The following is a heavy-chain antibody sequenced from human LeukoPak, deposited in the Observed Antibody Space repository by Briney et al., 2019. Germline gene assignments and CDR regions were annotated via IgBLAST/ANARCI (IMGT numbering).Heavy chain of an antibody. CDR3: ARDPPTYAFDI. Sequence: GGSLRLSCAASGFTFSSYGMHWVRQAPGKGLEWVAFIRYDGSKKYYVDSVKGRFTISRDNSKNPLYLQMNSLRAEDTAVYYCARDPPTYAFDIWGQGTMVTVSS. CDR1: GFTFSSYG. V-gene: IGHV3-30*02. J-gene: IGHJ3*02. CDR2: IRYDGSKK.